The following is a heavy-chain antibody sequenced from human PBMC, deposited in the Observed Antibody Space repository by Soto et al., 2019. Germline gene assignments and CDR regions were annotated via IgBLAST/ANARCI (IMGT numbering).Heavy chain of an antibody. J-gene: IGHJ6*03. D-gene: IGHD3-22*01. CDR2: MNPNSGNT. Sequence: ASVKVSCKASGYTFTSYDINWVRQATGQGLEWMGWMNPNSGNTGYAQKFQGRVTMTRNTSISTAYMELSRLRSEDTAVYYCAGESGGCYDSRGYYMDVWGKGTTVTVSS. CDR3: AGESGGCYDSRGYYMDV. CDR1: GYTFTSYD. V-gene: IGHV1-8*02.